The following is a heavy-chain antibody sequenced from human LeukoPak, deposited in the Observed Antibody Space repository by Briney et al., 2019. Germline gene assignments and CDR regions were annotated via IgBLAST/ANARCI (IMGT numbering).Heavy chain of an antibody. CDR3: AKRVWIAAASHAFDI. Sequence: GGSLRLSCAASGFTFSSYDMHWVRQAPGKGLEWVSAISGSGGSTYYADSVKGRFTISRDNSKNTLYLQMNSLRADDTAMYYCAKRVWIAAASHAFDIWGQGTMVTVSS. V-gene: IGHV3-23*01. CDR2: ISGSGGST. CDR1: GFTFSSYD. D-gene: IGHD6-13*01. J-gene: IGHJ3*02.